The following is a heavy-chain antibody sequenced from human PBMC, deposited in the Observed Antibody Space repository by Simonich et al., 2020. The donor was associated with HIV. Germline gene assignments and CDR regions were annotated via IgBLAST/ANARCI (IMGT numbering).Heavy chain of an antibody. CDR3: ASGGSISSVWADDY. V-gene: IGHV3-30*07. CDR2: ITYDGSNK. Sequence: QVQLVESGGGVVQPGRSLRLSCAASGFTFSSYAMHWVRQAQGKRLEWVAVITYDGSNKYYADSVKGRFTISRDNSKNTLYLQMNSLRAEDTAVYYCASGGSISSVWADDYWGQGTLVTVSS. D-gene: IGHD3-16*01. CDR1: GFTFSSYA. J-gene: IGHJ4*02.